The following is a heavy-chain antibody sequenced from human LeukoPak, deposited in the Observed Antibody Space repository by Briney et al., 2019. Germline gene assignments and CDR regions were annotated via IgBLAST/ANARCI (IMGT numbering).Heavy chain of an antibody. Sequence: PSETLSLTCTVSGGSISSYYWSWIRQLPGKGLEWIGYIYYSGSTNYNPSLKSRVTISVDTFKNQFSLKLSSVTAADTAVYYCARDGPNLVPAANPSGWFDPWGQGTLVTVSS. J-gene: IGHJ5*02. CDR1: GGSISSYY. D-gene: IGHD2-2*01. CDR2: IYYSGST. V-gene: IGHV4-59*01. CDR3: ARDGPNLVPAANPSGWFDP.